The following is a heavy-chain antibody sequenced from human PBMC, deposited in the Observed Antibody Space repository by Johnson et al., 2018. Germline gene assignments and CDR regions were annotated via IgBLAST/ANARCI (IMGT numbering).Heavy chain of an antibody. Sequence: VRLVESGGGLVNPGGSLGLSCAASGFTFNNAWMNWVRQAPGKGLEWVGRIKSNAAGGTTDYAAPVKGRITISRNYSKNTLYLQMNSLKTEDTAVYYCITDPWPDAVDIWGHGIMVTVSS. CDR2: IKSNAAGGTT. CDR1: GFTFNNAW. J-gene: IGHJ3*02. V-gene: IGHV3-15*07. CDR3: ITDPWPDAVDI.